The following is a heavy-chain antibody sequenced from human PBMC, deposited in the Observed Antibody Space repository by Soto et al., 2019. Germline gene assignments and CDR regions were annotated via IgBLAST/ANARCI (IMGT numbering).Heavy chain of an antibody. CDR2: IIPMFGIT. V-gene: IGHV1-69*02. Sequence: QVQLVQSGADVKKPGSSVKVSCKASGATFSSSTFTWVRQAPGQGLEWMGRIIPMFGITNSAQKFQGRLGITPDESTNTVFMDMSSLRSADPAFYYCATGALTFGGVLNAWGQGTLVTVSS. CDR1: GATFSSST. J-gene: IGHJ4*02. CDR3: ATGALTFGGVLNA. D-gene: IGHD3-16*01.